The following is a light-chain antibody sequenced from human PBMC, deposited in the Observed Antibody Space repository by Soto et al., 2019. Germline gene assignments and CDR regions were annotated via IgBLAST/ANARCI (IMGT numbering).Light chain of an antibody. Sequence: EIVLTQSPGTLSLSPGERATLSCRASQSVSSNYLAWYQQKPGQAPRLLIYGASSRATGIPDRFSGSGSGTDFTLTISRLEPEDFAVYSCQHYGGSPRYTFGQGTKLEIK. V-gene: IGKV3-20*01. CDR2: GAS. CDR3: QHYGGSPRYT. CDR1: QSVSSNY. J-gene: IGKJ2*01.